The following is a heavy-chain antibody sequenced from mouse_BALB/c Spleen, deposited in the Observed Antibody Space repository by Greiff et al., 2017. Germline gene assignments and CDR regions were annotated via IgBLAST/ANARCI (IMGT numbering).Heavy chain of an antibody. J-gene: IGHJ2*01. CDR3: ARGPTGPYFDY. D-gene: IGHD4-1*02. V-gene: IGHV5-17*02. Sequence: EVKLVESGGGLVQPGGSRKLSCAASGFTFSSFGMHWVRQAPEKGLEWVAYISSGSSTIYYADTVKGRFTISRDNPKNTLFLQMTSLRSEDTAMYYCARGPTGPYFDYWGQGTTLTVSS. CDR2: ISSGSSTI. CDR1: GFTFSSFG.